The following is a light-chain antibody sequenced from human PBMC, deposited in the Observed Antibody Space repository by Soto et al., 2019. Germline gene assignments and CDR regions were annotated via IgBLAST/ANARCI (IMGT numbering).Light chain of an antibody. Sequence: LTQPASVSGSPGQSITISCTGTSSDVGSYNLVSWYQQHPGKAPKLMIYEVSKRPSGVSNRFSGSKSGNTASLTISGLQAEDEADYYCCSYAGSSTFVYVFGTGTKVTVL. CDR3: CSYAGSSTFVYV. CDR2: EVS. V-gene: IGLV2-23*02. CDR1: SSDVGSYNL. J-gene: IGLJ1*01.